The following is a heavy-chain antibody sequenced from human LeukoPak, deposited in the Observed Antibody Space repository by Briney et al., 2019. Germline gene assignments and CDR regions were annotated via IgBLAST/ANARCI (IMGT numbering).Heavy chain of an antibody. CDR2: ISGIGGST. D-gene: IGHD3-3*01. CDR3: AKRYYDFWSGYYHHSDY. V-gene: IGHV3-23*01. CDR1: GFTFSSYA. Sequence: GGSLRLSCAASGFTFSSYAMSWVRQAPGGGLEWVSAISGIGGSTYYADSVKGRCTISRDNSKNTLYLQMNSLRAEDTAVYYCAKRYYDFWSGYYHHSDYWGQGTLVTVSS. J-gene: IGHJ4*02.